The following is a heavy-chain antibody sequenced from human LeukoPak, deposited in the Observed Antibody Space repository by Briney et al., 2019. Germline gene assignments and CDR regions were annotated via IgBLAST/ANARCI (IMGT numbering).Heavy chain of an antibody. CDR3: ARVQGRYSYGSGFDY. CDR2: ISYDGSNK. V-gene: IGHV3-30*04. D-gene: IGHD5-18*01. J-gene: IGHJ4*02. CDR1: GFTFSSYA. Sequence: GGSLRLSCAASGFTFSSYAMHWVRQAPGKGLEWVAVISYDGSNKYYADSVKGRFTISRDNSKNTLYLQMNSLRTEDTAVYYCARVQGRYSYGSGFDYWGQGTLVTVSS.